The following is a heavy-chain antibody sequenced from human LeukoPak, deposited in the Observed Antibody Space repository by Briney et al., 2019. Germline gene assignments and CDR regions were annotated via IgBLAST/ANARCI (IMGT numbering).Heavy chain of an antibody. V-gene: IGHV3-21*01. J-gene: IGHJ3*02. CDR2: ISSSSSYI. Sequence: GGSLRLSCAASGFTFSSYSMNWVRQAPGKGLEWVSSISSSSSYIYYADSVKGRFTISRDNAKNSLYLQMNSLRAEDTAVYYCASSHGDYYDAFDIWGQGIMVTVSS. CDR1: GFTFSSYS. D-gene: IGHD4-17*01. CDR3: ASSHGDYYDAFDI.